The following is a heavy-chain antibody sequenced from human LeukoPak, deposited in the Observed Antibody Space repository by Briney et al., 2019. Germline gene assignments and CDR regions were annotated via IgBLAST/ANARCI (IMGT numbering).Heavy chain of an antibody. CDR1: GFTFSDYY. D-gene: IGHD3-10*01. CDR3: ARDLMIRGVHDY. CDR2: ISTSSTYT. J-gene: IGHJ4*02. V-gene: IGHV3-11*05. Sequence: GGSLRLSCAASGFTFSDYYMSWIRQGPGQGREWVSCISTSSTYTNYADSVKGRFTISRDNAKNSLYLQMNSLRAEDTAVYYCARDLMIRGVHDYWGQGTLVIVSS.